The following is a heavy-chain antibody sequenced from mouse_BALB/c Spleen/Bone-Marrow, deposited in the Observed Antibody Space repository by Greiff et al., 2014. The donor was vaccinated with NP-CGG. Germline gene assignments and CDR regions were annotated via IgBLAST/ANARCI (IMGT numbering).Heavy chain of an antibody. Sequence: QVQLQQPGAELAKPGAPEKMSCKASGYTFTSYWMHWVKQRPGQGLEWIGYINPSTGYTDYNQKFKDKATLTADKSSSTAYMQLSSLTSEDSAVYYCARRLNWDWFAYWGQGTLVTVSA. V-gene: IGHV1-7*01. CDR3: ARRLNWDWFAY. J-gene: IGHJ3*01. D-gene: IGHD4-1*01. CDR2: INPSTGYT. CDR1: GYTFTSYW.